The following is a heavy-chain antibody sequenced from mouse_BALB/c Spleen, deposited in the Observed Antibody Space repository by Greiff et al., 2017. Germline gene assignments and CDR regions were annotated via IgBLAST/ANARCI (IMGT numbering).Heavy chain of an antibody. CDR2: INPSSGYT. Sequence: VQLQQSAAELARPGASVKMSCKASGYTFTSYTMHWVKQRPGQGLEWIGYINPSSGYTEYNQKFKDKTTLTADKSSSTAYMQLSSLTSEDSAVYYCAWRDYDGFAYWGQGTLVTVSA. D-gene: IGHD2-4*01. V-gene: IGHV1-4*02. CDR1: GYTFTSYT. CDR3: AWRDYDGFAY. J-gene: IGHJ3*01.